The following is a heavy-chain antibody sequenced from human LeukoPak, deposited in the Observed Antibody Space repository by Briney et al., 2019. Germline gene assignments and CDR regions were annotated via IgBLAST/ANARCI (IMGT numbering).Heavy chain of an antibody. D-gene: IGHD6-19*01. J-gene: IGHJ3*02. Sequence: GESLTLSCEASGFTFSSYSMNWVHQAPGKGLEWLSSISSISSYIYYADSVKGRFTISRDNAKNSLYLQMNSLRAEDTAVYYCARDEGIAVAVAFDIWGQGTMVTVSS. CDR2: ISSISSYI. V-gene: IGHV3-21*01. CDR3: ARDEGIAVAVAFDI. CDR1: GFTFSSYS.